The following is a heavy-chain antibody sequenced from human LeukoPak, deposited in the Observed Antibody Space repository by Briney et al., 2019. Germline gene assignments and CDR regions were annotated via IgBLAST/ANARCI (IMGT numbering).Heavy chain of an antibody. Sequence: PSETLSLTCTGSGVSISSYYWSWTQQPPGKGLECIGYIYYSGSTNSTPSLQSRVSISVDTSKNQFSLKLSSVTAADTAVYYCARTLYSSSSWGYFDYWGQGTLVTVSS. J-gene: IGHJ4*02. CDR2: IYYSGST. D-gene: IGHD6-6*01. CDR3: ARTLYSSSSWGYFDY. CDR1: GVSISSYY. V-gene: IGHV4-59*01.